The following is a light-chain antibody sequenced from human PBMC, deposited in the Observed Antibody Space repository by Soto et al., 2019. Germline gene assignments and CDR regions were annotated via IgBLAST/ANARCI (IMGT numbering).Light chain of an antibody. Sequence: QPVLTQPPSASGTPGQRVTISCSGSSSSIGSNYVYWYQQLPGTVPQLLIYRNSERPSGVPDRFSGSKSGTSASLAISGLRSEDEAHYYCAAWDDSLSGVAFGGGTKLTVL. V-gene: IGLV1-47*01. CDR2: RNS. CDR1: SSSIGSNY. J-gene: IGLJ2*01. CDR3: AAWDDSLSGVA.